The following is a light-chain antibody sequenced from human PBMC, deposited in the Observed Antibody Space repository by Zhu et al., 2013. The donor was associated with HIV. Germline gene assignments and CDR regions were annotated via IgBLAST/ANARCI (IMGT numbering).Light chain of an antibody. J-gene: IGKJ3*01. Sequence: DIHMTQSPSSLSASVGDRVTITCRATQSISTHLNWFQQISGKAPKLLIYAASTLQSGVPSRFSGVGSGTDFTLTISSLQPEDAATYYCQQLNSYPIFAFGPGTKVNIK. CDR1: QSISTH. CDR2: AAS. V-gene: IGKV1-9*01. CDR3: QQLNSYPIFA.